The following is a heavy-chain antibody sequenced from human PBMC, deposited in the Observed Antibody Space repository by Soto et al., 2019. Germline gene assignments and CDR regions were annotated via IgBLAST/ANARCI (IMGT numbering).Heavy chain of an antibody. CDR2: ISGSGGST. J-gene: IGHJ6*02. D-gene: IGHD5-12*01. CDR1: GFTFISYA. V-gene: IGHV3-23*01. Sequence: GGSLRLSCAASGFTFISYAMSWVRQAPGKGLEWVSAISGSGGSTYYADSVKGRFTISRDNSKNTLYLQMNSLRAEDTAVYYCAKGQSIVATEGGMDVWGQGTTVTVSS. CDR3: AKGQSIVATEGGMDV.